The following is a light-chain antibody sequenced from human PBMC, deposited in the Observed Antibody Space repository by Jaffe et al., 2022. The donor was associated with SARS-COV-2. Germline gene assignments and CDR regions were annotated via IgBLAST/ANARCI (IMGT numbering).Light chain of an antibody. CDR1: NIASDG. CDR2: YDN. CDR3: QVWDSSSDHPGVV. V-gene: IGLV3-21*04. J-gene: IGLJ2*01. Sequence: SYVLTQPSSVSVAPGKTARITCGGTNIASDGVQWYQQRPGQAPVLVIYYDNERPSGIPERFSGSNSGGTATLAISRVEAGDEADYYCQVWDSSSDHPGVVFGGGTRLTVL.